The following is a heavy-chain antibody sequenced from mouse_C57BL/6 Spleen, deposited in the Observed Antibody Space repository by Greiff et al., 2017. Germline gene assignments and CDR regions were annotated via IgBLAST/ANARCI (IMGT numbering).Heavy chain of an antibody. CDR2: INPNNGGT. CDR3: ARHYYAFDY. D-gene: IGHD1-2*01. J-gene: IGHJ2*01. CDR1: GYTFTDYY. V-gene: IGHV1-26*01. Sequence: VQLQQSGPELVKPGASVKISCKASGYTFTDYYMNWVKQSHGKSLEWIGDINPNNGGTSYNQKFKGKATLTVDKSSSTAYMELRSLTSEDSAVYYCARHYYAFDYWGQGTTLTVSS.